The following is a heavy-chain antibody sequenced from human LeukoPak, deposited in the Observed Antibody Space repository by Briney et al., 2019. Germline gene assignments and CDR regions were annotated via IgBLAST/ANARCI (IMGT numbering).Heavy chain of an antibody. Sequence: SGGSLRLSCAASGFTFSSYSMNWVRQAPGKGLEWVSSISSSSSSYIYYADSVKGRFTISRDNAKNSLYLQMNSLRAEDTAVYYCARDSEYYGSGRCYDYWGQGTLVTVSS. D-gene: IGHD3-10*01. J-gene: IGHJ4*02. CDR2: ISSSSSSYI. CDR1: GFTFSSYS. CDR3: ARDSEYYGSGRCYDY. V-gene: IGHV3-21*01.